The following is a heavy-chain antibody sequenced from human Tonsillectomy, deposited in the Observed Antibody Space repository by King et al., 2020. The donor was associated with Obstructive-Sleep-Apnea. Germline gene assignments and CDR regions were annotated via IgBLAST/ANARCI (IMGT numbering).Heavy chain of an antibody. CDR1: GFTFSSYA. D-gene: IGHD2-15*01. V-gene: IGHV3-23*04. J-gene: IGHJ4*02. Sequence: VQLVESGGGLVQPGGSLRLSCAASGFTFSSYAMTWVRQAPGKGLEWVSAISGNGGTTYYADSVKGRFTISRDNSKNTVYLQMNSLRAEDTAVYCCAKTRGYCSGGSCYSDYWGQGTLVTVSS. CDR3: AKTRGYCSGGSCYSDY. CDR2: ISGNGGTT.